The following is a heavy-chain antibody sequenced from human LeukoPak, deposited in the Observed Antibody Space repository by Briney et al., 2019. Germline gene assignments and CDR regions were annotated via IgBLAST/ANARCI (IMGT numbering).Heavy chain of an antibody. D-gene: IGHD3-22*01. CDR3: ARESRYYYDSSGYYYEWFDP. J-gene: IGHJ5*02. Sequence: PSETLFLTCTVSGGSISSYYWSWIRQPPGKGLEWIGYIYYSGSTNYNPSLKSRVTISVDTSKNQFSLKLSSVTAADTAVYYCARESRYYYDSSGYYYEWFDPWGQGTLVTVSS. CDR2: IYYSGST. V-gene: IGHV4-59*01. CDR1: GGSISSYY.